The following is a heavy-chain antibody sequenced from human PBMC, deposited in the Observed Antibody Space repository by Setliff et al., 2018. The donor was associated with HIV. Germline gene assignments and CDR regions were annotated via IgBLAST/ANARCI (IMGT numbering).Heavy chain of an antibody. D-gene: IGHD6-13*01. Sequence: PSETLSLTCAVYGGSFSGYYWSWIRQPPGKGLEWIGEINHSGSTNFNPSLKSRVTISVDTSKNQFSLKLSSVTAADTAVYHCARGGLTAAGTLLLVGYFDYWGQGTLVTVSS. J-gene: IGHJ4*02. CDR1: GGSFSGYY. V-gene: IGHV4-34*01. CDR3: ARGGLTAAGTLLLVGYFDY. CDR2: INHSGST.